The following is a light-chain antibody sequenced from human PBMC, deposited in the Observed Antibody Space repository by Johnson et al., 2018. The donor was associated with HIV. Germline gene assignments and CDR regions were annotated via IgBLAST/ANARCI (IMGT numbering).Light chain of an antibody. CDR1: SSNIGNNY. J-gene: IGLJ1*01. Sequence: QSVLTQPPSVSAAPGQKVTISCSGSSSNIGNNYVSWYQQLPGTAPKLLIYDNNKRPSGIPDLFSGSKSGTSATLGITGLQTGDEADYYCGTWDSSLSFFYGFGTATKGTGL. CDR2: DNN. CDR3: GTWDSSLSFFYG. V-gene: IGLV1-51*01.